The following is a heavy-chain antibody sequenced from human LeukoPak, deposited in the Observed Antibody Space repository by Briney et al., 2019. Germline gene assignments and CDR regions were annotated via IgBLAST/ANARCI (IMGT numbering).Heavy chain of an antibody. CDR1: GFTFSTCS. D-gene: IGHD3-22*01. CDR2: ISSSSSYI. CDR3: ARDLYDSGAYSSPIDY. V-gene: IGHV3-21*01. J-gene: IGHJ4*02. Sequence: GGSLRLSCEVSGFTFSTCSMNWVRQAPGKGLEWVSSISSSSSYIYYADSVKGRFTISRDNAKNSLYLQMNSLRAEDTAVYYCARDLYDSGAYSSPIDYWGQGTLVTVSS.